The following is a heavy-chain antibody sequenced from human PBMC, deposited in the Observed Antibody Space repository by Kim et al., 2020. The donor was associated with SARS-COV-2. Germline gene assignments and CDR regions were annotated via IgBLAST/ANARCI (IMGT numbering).Heavy chain of an antibody. V-gene: IGHV4-34*01. CDR1: GGSFSGYY. Sequence: SETLSLTCAVYGGSFSGYYWSWIRQPPGKGLEWIGEINHSGSTNYNPSLKSRVTISVDTSKNQFSLKLSSVTAADTAVYYCARGGVGATGGHPARYYYGMDVWGQGTTVTVSS. D-gene: IGHD1-26*01. CDR3: ARGGVGATGGHPARYYYGMDV. J-gene: IGHJ6*02. CDR2: INHSGST.